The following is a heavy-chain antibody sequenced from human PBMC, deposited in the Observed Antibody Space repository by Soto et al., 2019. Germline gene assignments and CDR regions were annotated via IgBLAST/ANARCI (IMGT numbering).Heavy chain of an antibody. CDR3: ARADDGPSDSNHWYFDL. CDR1: GGSLSGYH. V-gene: IGHV4-34*01. J-gene: IGHJ2*01. CDR2: INHVGGT. Sequence: QVQLRQWGAGLLKPSETLSLTCAVSGGSLSGYHWSWIRKSPGKGLEWIGEINHVGGTVSNPSLNSRLTMSVDTSKNQFSLTLNSVTAADTAVYYCARADDGPSDSNHWYFDLWGPGALVTVSS. D-gene: IGHD2-8*01.